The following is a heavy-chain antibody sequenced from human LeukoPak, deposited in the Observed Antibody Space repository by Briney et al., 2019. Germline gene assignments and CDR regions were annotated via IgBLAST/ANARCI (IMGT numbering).Heavy chain of an antibody. V-gene: IGHV1-46*01. Sequence: ASVKVSCKASGYTFTSYYMHWVRQAPGQGLEWMGIIKPSGVSRSYAQKFHGRVTMTRDTPPSTVYMELSRLRREDTAVYYCASEYGAGSYRGFDYWGQGTLVTVSS. D-gene: IGHD3-10*01. CDR1: GYTFTSYY. J-gene: IGHJ4*02. CDR2: IKPSGVSR. CDR3: ASEYGAGSYRGFDY.